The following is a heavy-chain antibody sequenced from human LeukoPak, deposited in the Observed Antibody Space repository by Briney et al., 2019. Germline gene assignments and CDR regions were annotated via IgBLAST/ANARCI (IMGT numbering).Heavy chain of an antibody. CDR1: GGSISSYY. Sequence: PSETLSLTCTVSGGSISSYYWSWIRQPLGKGPEWIGYIYSNGITNYNPPLKSRVTISVDTSKNQFSLKLSSVTAADTAVYYCARGSGSGWTLDYWGQGTLVTVSS. CDR3: ARGSGSGWTLDY. J-gene: IGHJ4*02. D-gene: IGHD6-19*01. V-gene: IGHV4-59*12. CDR2: IYSNGIT.